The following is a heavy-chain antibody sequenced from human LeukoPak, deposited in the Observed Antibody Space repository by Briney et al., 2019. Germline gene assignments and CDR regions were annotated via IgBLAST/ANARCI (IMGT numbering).Heavy chain of an antibody. CDR3: TKNVYWRFDY. CDR1: GFTFSSHW. Sequence: PGGSLRLSCAASGFTFSSHWMHCVRQVPGKGLVWVSCVNKDETSTAYADSVKGRFTISRDNAKNTLYLQLNSLRAEDTAVYYCTKNVYWRFDYWGQGALVSVSS. CDR2: VNKDETST. D-gene: IGHD1-26*01. J-gene: IGHJ4*02. V-gene: IGHV3-74*01.